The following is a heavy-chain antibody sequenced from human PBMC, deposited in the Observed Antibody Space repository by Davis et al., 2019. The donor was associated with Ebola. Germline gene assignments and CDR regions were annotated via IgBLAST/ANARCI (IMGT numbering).Heavy chain of an antibody. D-gene: IGHD2-2*01. CDR1: GFTFNKYG. J-gene: IGHJ6*02. V-gene: IGHV3-30*03. Sequence: GESLKISCAASGFTFNKYGMHWVRQAPGKGLEWVAVISYDGSNKYYTDSVKGRFTISRDNSKNTLYLQMNSLRAEDTAVYYCAGDVVVVPAANSLLYYYYYGMDVWGQGTTVTVSS. CDR2: ISYDGSNK. CDR3: AGDVVVVPAANSLLYYYYYGMDV.